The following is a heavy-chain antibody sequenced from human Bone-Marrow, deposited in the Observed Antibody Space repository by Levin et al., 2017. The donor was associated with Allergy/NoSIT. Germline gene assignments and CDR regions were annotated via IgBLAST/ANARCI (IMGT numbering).Heavy chain of an antibody. Sequence: GGSLRLSCAASGFMFSSKSMHWVRQAPGKGLEWVALISFDGSNKYYADSVEGRFTISRDNSKNTLYLQMNSLRPEDTAVYYCARDIGSGFWDGGMDVWGQGTTVTVSS. D-gene: IGHD3-22*01. V-gene: IGHV3-30-3*01. CDR2: ISFDGSNK. CDR1: GFMFSSKS. J-gene: IGHJ6*02. CDR3: ARDIGSGFWDGGMDV.